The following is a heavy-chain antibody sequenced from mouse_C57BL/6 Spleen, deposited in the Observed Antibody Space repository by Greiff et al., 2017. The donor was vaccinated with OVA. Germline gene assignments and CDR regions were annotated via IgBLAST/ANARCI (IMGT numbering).Heavy chain of an antibody. V-gene: IGHV1-4*01. CDR3: ARGPGYSYYFDY. D-gene: IGHD2-3*01. CDR2: INPSSGYT. Sequence: QVQLQQSGAELARPGASVKMSCKASGYTFTSYTMHWVKQRPGQGLEWIGYINPSSGYTKYNQKIKDKATLTAAKSSSTAYMQLSSLTSEVSAVYYCARGPGYSYYFDYWGQGTTLTVSS. CDR1: GYTFTSYT. J-gene: IGHJ2*01.